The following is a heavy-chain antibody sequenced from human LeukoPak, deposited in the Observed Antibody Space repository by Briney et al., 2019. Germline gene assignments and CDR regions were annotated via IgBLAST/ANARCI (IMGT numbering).Heavy chain of an antibody. CDR2: IFVGGST. J-gene: IGHJ6*03. CDR3: ARTPITMVRGVIRDYYYYMDV. Sequence: ETLSLTCSVSGDSISSYYWNWIRQSPGKGLEWIGHIFVGGSTNHNPSLKSRVTISVDTSRNQFSLKLSSVTAADTAVYYCARTPITMVRGVIRDYYYYMDVWGKGTTVTVSS. V-gene: IGHV4-59*01. D-gene: IGHD3-10*01. CDR1: GDSISSYY.